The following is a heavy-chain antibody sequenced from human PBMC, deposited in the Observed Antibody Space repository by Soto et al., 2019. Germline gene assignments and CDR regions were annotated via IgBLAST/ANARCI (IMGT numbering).Heavy chain of an antibody. CDR3: AKDLKGYSSGWFKNAFDI. D-gene: IGHD6-19*01. V-gene: IGHV3-30*18. CDR1: GFTFSSYG. CDR2: ISYDGSNK. Sequence: GGSLGLSCAASGFTFSSYGMHWVRQAPGKGLEWVAVISYDGSNKYYADSVKGRFTISRDNSKNTLYLQMNSLRAEDTAVYYCAKDLKGYSSGWFKNAFDIWGQGTMVTVSS. J-gene: IGHJ3*02.